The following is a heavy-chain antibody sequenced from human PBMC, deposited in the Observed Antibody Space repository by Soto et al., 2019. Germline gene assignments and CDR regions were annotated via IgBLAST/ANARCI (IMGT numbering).Heavy chain of an antibody. Sequence: ASVKVSCKASGYTFTGYYMHWERQAPGQGLEWMGWINPNSGGTNYAQKFQGWVTMTRATSISTAYMELSRLRSDDTAVYYCAIERVYDDFWSGYYATYYYCGMDVWGQGTTVSVS. CDR3: AIERVYDDFWSGYYATYYYCGMDV. CDR1: GYTFTGYY. J-gene: IGHJ6*02. CDR2: INPNSGGT. V-gene: IGHV1-2*04. D-gene: IGHD3-3*01.